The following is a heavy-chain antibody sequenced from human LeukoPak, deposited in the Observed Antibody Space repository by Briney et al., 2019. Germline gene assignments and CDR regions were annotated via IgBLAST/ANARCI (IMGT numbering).Heavy chain of an antibody. Sequence: PSETLSLTCTVSGGSISSSNYYWGWIRQPPGKGLEWIGSMYYSGNTDYNPSLKSRVTVSVDTSKNQFSLKVNSVTAAETAVYYCARTLGWASSRYPFDGWGQGSLVTVSS. CDR3: ARTLGWASSRYPFDG. CDR2: MYYSGNT. CDR1: GGSISSSNYY. D-gene: IGHD3-16*02. V-gene: IGHV4-39*01. J-gene: IGHJ4*02.